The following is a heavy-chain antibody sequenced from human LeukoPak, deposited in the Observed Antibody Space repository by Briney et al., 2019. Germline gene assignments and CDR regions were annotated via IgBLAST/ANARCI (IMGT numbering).Heavy chain of an antibody. V-gene: IGHV3-21*01. CDR2: ISSSGSYI. Sequence: PGGSLRLSCAASGFTFSSYSMNWVRQAPGKGLEWVSSISSSGSYIYYADSVKGRFTISRDNAKNSLYVQMNSLRAEDTAVYYCARDPRGNSWFDPWGQGTLVTVSS. CDR3: ARDPRGNSWFDP. J-gene: IGHJ5*02. D-gene: IGHD3-10*01. CDR1: GFTFSSYS.